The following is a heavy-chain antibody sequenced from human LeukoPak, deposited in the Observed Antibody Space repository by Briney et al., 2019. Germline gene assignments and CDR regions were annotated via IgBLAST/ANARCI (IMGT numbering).Heavy chain of an antibody. Sequence: GGSLRLSCAASGFTFSSYAMSWVRQAPGKGLEWVSVISGSGASTYYADSVKGQFTISRDNSKNTLYLQMNSLRAEDTAVYYCAKDGSSSWYYFDYWGQGTLVTVSS. D-gene: IGHD6-13*01. J-gene: IGHJ4*02. CDR3: AKDGSSSWYYFDY. CDR2: ISGSGAST. V-gene: IGHV3-23*01. CDR1: GFTFSSYA.